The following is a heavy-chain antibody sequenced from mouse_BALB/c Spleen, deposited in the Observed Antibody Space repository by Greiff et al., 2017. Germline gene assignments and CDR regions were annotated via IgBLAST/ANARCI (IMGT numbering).Heavy chain of an antibody. CDR2: ISDGGSYT. D-gene: IGHD2-2*01. J-gene: IGHJ4*01. Sequence: EVHLVESGGGLVKPGGSLKLSCAASGFTFSDYYMYWVRQTPEKRLEWVATISDGGSYTYYPDSVKGRFTISRDNAKNNLYLQMSSLKSEDTAMYYCARDSPYGYDRGYYAMDYWGQGTSVTVSS. V-gene: IGHV5-4*02. CDR3: ARDSPYGYDRGYYAMDY. CDR1: GFTFSDYY.